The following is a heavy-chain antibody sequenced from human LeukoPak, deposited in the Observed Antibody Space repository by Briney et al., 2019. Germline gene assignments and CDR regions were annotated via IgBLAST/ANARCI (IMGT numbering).Heavy chain of an antibody. CDR3: ANGGTYSSGP. V-gene: IGHV3-48*03. CDR2: ISAGGRTT. CDR1: GLTFSNLK. D-gene: IGHD3-22*01. Sequence: GGSLRLSCAVSGLTFSNLKMNWVRQAPGKGLEWVSYISAGGRTTFYADSVTGRFTISRDNAKNSLFLQINSLRAEDTAVYYCANGGTYSSGPWGQGTLVTVSS. J-gene: IGHJ5*02.